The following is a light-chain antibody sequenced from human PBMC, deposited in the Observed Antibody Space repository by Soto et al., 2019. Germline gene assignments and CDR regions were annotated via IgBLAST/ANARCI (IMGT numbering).Light chain of an antibody. CDR3: QHRYGFT. CDR1: HSADTY. V-gene: IGKV3-11*01. CDR2: DAS. J-gene: IGKJ3*01. Sequence: EIVLTQSPATLSLSPGERTTLSCRASHSADTYLAWYQHKPGQAPRLLIHDASIRATGVRVRFSGSGSGTDFTLTIRNLEPEDFAVYYCQHRYGFTFGPGTKVDIK.